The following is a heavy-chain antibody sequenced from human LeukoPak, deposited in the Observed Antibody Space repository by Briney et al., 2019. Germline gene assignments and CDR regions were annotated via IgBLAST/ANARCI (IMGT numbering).Heavy chain of an antibody. V-gene: IGHV1-2*02. CDR1: GYTFTDYY. CDR2: IHPNTGGT. J-gene: IGHJ4*02. CDR3: ARGLYDSTGYYGDY. Sequence: GASVKVSCKASGYTFTDYYIHWVRQAPGQGLEGMGWIHPNTGGTNYAQKFQGRVTMTRDTSISTAYMELSRLRSDDTAVYYCARGLYDSTGYYGDYWGQGTLVTVSS. D-gene: IGHD3-22*01.